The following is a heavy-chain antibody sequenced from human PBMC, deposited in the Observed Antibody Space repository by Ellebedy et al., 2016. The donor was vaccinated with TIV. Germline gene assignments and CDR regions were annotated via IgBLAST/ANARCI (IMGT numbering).Heavy chain of an antibody. CDR2: FDPEDGET. V-gene: IGHV1-24*01. CDR3: ARTPSLGRLDY. Sequence: AASVKVSCKVSGYTLTELSMHWVRQAPGKGLEWMGGFDPEDGETIYAQKFQGRVTITRDTSASTAYMELSSLRSEDTAVYYCARTPSLGRLDYWGQGTLVTVSS. D-gene: IGHD1-1*01. CDR1: GYTLTELS. J-gene: IGHJ4*02.